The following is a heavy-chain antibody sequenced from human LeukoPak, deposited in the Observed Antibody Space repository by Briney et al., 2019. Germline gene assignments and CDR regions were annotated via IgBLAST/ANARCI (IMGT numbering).Heavy chain of an antibody. Sequence: GGSLRLSCAASGFTFSDYYMSWIRQAPGKGLEWVSYISSSSSYTNYADSVKGRFTISRDNAKNSPYLQMNSLRAEDTAVYYCARDISGNYFDYWGQGTLVTVSS. CDR3: ARDISGNYFDY. CDR2: ISSSSSYT. V-gene: IGHV3-11*05. CDR1: GFTFSDYY. D-gene: IGHD3-10*01. J-gene: IGHJ4*02.